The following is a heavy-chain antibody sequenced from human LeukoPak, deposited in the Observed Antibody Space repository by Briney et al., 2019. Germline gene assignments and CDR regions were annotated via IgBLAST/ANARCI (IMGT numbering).Heavy chain of an antibody. CDR3: ACHVFSAYDREEDPFDI. D-gene: IGHD5-12*01. J-gene: IGHJ3*02. CDR2: IYYSGST. CDR1: GGSISSGGYY. Sequence: SETLSLTCTVSGGSISSGGYYWSWIRQHPGKGLEWIGYIYYSGSTYYNPSLKSRVTISVDTSKNQFSLKLSSVTAADTAVYYCACHVFSAYDREEDPFDIWGQGTMVTVSS. V-gene: IGHV4-31*03.